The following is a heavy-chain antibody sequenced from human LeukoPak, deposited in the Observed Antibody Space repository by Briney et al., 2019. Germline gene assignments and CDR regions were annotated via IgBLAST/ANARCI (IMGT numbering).Heavy chain of an antibody. CDR3: ARDPARPEDYYYYYMDV. Sequence: SETLSLTCTVSGGSISRYYWSWIRQPAGKGLEWIGRIYTSGSTNYNPSLKSRVTMSVDTSKNQFSLKLSSVTAADTAVYYCARDPARPEDYYYYYMDVWGKGTTVTVSS. V-gene: IGHV4-4*07. CDR1: GGSISRYY. CDR2: IYTSGST. D-gene: IGHD6-6*01. J-gene: IGHJ6*03.